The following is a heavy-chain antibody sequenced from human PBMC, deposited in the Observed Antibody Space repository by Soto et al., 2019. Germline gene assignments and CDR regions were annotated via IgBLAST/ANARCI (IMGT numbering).Heavy chain of an antibody. D-gene: IGHD6-13*01. V-gene: IGHV4-31*03. CDR3: ARVFSDSSSFFDP. Sequence: PSETLSLTCTVSGGSISSGGYYWSWIRQHPGKGLELIWYIYYSGSTYYNPSLKSRVTLSVDTSKNQFSLKLSSVTSADTAVYYCARVFSDSSSFFDPWGQGTLVTVSS. J-gene: IGHJ5*02. CDR1: GGSISSGGYY. CDR2: IYYSGST.